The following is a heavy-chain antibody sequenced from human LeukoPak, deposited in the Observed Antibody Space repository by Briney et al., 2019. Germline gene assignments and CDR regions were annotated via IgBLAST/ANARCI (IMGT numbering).Heavy chain of an antibody. Sequence: PSETLSLTCSVSGYSIRSGYQWGWIRQPPGKGLEWIGSINHSGSTNYNPSLKSRVTISVDTSKNQFSLKLSSVTAADTAVYYCARHARDKRIAVAGRLASYFDYWGQGTLVTVSS. V-gene: IGHV4-38-2*02. D-gene: IGHD6-19*01. CDR1: GYSIRSGYQ. J-gene: IGHJ4*02. CDR2: INHSGST. CDR3: ARHARDKRIAVAGRLASYFDY.